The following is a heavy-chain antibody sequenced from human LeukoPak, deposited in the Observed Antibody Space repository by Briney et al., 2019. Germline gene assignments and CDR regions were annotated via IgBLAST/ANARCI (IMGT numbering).Heavy chain of an antibody. J-gene: IGHJ6*02. CDR2: IYYSGST. Sequence: SQTLSLTCTVSGGSISSGGYYWSWIRQHPGKGLEWIGYIYYSGSTYYNPSLKSRVTISVDTSKNQFSLKLSSVTAADTAVYYCARVDWSGYPYYYYGMDVWGQGTTVTVSS. CDR3: ARVDWSGYPYYYYGMDV. V-gene: IGHV4-31*03. CDR1: GGSISSGGYY. D-gene: IGHD3-3*01.